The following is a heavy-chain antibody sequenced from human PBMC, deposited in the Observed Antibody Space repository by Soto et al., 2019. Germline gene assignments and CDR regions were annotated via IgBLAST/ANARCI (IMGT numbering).Heavy chain of an antibody. CDR1: GFTFSSYG. D-gene: IGHD2-15*01. Sequence: PGGSLGLSCAASGFTFSSYGMHWVRQAPGKGLEWVAVIWYDGSNKYYADSVKGRFTISRDNSKNILYLQMNSLGVDDTAVYYCARDRQPDGIWTFDYWGRGILVTVSS. V-gene: IGHV3-33*01. CDR2: IWYDGSNK. J-gene: IGHJ4*02. CDR3: ARDRQPDGIWTFDY.